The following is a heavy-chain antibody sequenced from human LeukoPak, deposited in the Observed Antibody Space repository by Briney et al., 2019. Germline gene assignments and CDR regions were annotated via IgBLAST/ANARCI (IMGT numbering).Heavy chain of an antibody. V-gene: IGHV3-7*01. J-gene: IGHJ2*01. CDR1: GFVFSTYW. Sequence: GGSLRLSCAAFGFVFSTYWVTWVRQAPGMGLEWVANIKPDGTERFYVDSVKGRFTISRDNAKNSLYLQMNSLGAEDTAVYYCARVRTEWYIDLWGRGTLVTVSA. CDR3: ARVRTEWYIDL. CDR2: IKPDGTER. D-gene: IGHD2-8*02.